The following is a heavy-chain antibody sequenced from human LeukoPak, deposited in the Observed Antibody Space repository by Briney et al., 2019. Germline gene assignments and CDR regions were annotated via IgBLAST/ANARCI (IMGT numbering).Heavy chain of an antibody. CDR1: GGSISSYH. J-gene: IGHJ3*02. CDR3: VRGNYDSRGYSNAFDI. CDR2: ISYSGST. Sequence: SETLSLTCTVSGGSISSYHWSWIRQPPGKRLEWIGFISYSGSTNSNPSLKSRVAISIDTSENQFSLNLRSVTAADTAVYYCVRGNYDSRGYSNAFDIWGQGAMVTVSS. D-gene: IGHD3-22*01. V-gene: IGHV4-59*01.